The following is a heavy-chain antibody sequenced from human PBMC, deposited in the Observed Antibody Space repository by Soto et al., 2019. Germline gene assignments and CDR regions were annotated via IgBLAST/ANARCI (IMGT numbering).Heavy chain of an antibody. CDR3: ARVPTTSLVGVYYYYYYMDV. CDR2: INHSGST. CDR1: GGSFSGYY. J-gene: IGHJ6*03. V-gene: IGHV4-34*01. D-gene: IGHD2-15*01. Sequence: QVQLQQWGAGLLKPSETLSLTCAVYGGSFSGYYWSWIRQPPGKGLEWFGEINHSGSTNYNPSLKSRVTISVDTSKNQFSLKLSSVTAADTAVYYCARVPTTSLVGVYYYYYYMDVWAKGTTVTVSS.